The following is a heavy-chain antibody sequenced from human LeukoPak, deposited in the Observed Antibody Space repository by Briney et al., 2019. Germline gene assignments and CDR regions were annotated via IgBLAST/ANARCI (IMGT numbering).Heavy chain of an antibody. J-gene: IGHJ4*02. Sequence: GGSLRLSCAASGFTSSSYSMNWVRRAPGKGLEWVSYISSSSSAIYYADSVKGRFTISRDNAKNSLYLQMNSLRAEDTAVYYRARDPGGGIEFDYWGQGTLVTVSS. D-gene: IGHD3-16*01. CDR3: ARDPGGGIEFDY. V-gene: IGHV3-21*05. CDR1: GFTSSSYS. CDR2: ISSSSSAI.